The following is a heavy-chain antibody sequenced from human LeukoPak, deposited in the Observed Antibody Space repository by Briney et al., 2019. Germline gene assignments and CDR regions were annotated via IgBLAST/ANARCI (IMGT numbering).Heavy chain of an antibody. CDR2: INSDGSST. CDR3: AKGGATVIDY. CDR1: GFTFSSYW. Sequence: GGSLRLSCAASGFTFSSYWMPWVRQAPGKGLVWVSRINSDGSSTTSADSVKGRFTISRDNAKNTLYLQMNSLRAEDTAVYYCAKGGATVIDYWGQGTPVTVSS. D-gene: IGHD4-17*01. J-gene: IGHJ4*02. V-gene: IGHV3-74*01.